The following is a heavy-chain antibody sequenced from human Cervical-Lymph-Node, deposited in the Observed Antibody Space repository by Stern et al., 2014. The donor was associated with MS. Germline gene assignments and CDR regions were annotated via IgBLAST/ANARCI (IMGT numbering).Heavy chain of an antibody. CDR3: ARYSG. CDR2: IIPIFGKA. J-gene: IGHJ4*02. V-gene: IGHV1-69*01. Sequence: MQLVESGAEVKKPGSSVKVSCKLSGGTFSNYTISWVRQAPGQGLEWMGEIIPIFGKATYAQKFQDRVTITADESTNTAYMELSSLRSDDTAVYYCARYSGWGQGTLVTVST. CDR1: GGTFSNYT. D-gene: IGHD2-21*01.